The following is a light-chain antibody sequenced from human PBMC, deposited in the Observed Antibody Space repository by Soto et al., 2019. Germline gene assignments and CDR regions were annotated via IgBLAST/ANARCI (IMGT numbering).Light chain of an antibody. V-gene: IGLV2-14*01. CDR3: SSYASSSSHVV. CDR1: SSDVGGYNY. J-gene: IGLJ2*01. Sequence: QSALTQPASVSGSPGQSITISCTGTSSDVGGYNYVSWYQHHPGKAPRLMIYEVNNRPSGVSNRFSASKSGNTASLTISGLQAEDEADYYSSSYASSSSHVVFGGGTKLTVL. CDR2: EVN.